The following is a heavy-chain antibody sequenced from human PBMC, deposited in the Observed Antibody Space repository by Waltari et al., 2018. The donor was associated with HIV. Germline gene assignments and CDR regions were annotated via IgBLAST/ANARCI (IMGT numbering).Heavy chain of an antibody. J-gene: IGHJ6*02. CDR3: TTLVLLGVGMDV. CDR1: GLTFSNAW. V-gene: IGHV3-15*01. Sequence: EVQLVESGGGLVQPGGSLRLSCAASGLTFSNAWLSWVRQAPGKGLEWVGRIKSKTDGGTTDYAAPVKGRFTISRDDSKNTLYLQMNSLKTEDTAVYYCTTLVLLGVGMDVWGQGTTVTVSS. CDR2: IKSKTDGGTT. D-gene: IGHD3-10*01.